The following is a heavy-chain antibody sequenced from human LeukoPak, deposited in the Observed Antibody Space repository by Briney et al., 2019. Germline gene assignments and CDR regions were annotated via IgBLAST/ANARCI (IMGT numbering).Heavy chain of an antibody. CDR3: ARGPYSYDSSGAFDI. CDR1: GYSVSSGYY. Sequence: SETLSLTCTVSGYSVSSGYYWGWIRQPAGKGLEWIGRISSSGSTNYNPSLKSRVTISVDTSKNQFSLKLSSVTAADTAVYFCARGPYSYDSSGAFDIWGQGTMVTVSS. J-gene: IGHJ3*02. CDR2: ISSSGST. D-gene: IGHD3-22*01. V-gene: IGHV4-38-2*02.